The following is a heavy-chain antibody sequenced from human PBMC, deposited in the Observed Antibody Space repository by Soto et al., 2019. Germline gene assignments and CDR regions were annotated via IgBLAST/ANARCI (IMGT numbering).Heavy chain of an antibody. CDR1: GFTFSSYW. J-gene: IGHJ4*02. V-gene: IGHV3-48*01. D-gene: IGHD6-6*01. CDR2: ISGTSSTK. CDR3: ARATIAARPPYFFDY. Sequence: GGSLRLSCAASGFTFSSYWMHWVRQAPGKGLEWVSYISGTSSTKYYADADSVKGRFTISRDNAKNSLYLQMNNLRAEDTAVYYCARATIAARPPYFFDYWGQGTLVTVSS.